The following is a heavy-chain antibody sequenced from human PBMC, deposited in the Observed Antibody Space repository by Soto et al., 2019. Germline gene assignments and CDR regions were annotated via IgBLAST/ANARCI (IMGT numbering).Heavy chain of an antibody. CDR1: GFTFSTYA. CDR3: AHPRGYGVFDAYDF. D-gene: IGHD4-17*01. CDR2: ISGSGAST. V-gene: IGHV3-23*04. Sequence: EVQLVESGGGLVQPGGSLRLSCAASGFTFSTYAMSWVRQAPGKGLEWVSAISGSGASTFYADSVKGRFTISRDNSINTPYLQMKSLRTEDTAVYYCAHPRGYGVFDAYDFWGQGTMVTVSS. J-gene: IGHJ3*01.